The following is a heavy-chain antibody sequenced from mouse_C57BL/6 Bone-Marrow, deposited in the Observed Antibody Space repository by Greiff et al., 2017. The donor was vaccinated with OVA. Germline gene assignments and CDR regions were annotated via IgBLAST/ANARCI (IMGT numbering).Heavy chain of an antibody. D-gene: IGHD1-1*01. CDR3: TESTRFAY. CDR2: IRLKSDNYAT. Sequence: EVKLMESGGGLVQPGGSMKLSCVASGFTFSNYWMNWVRQSPEKGLEWVAQIRLKSDNYATHYAESVKGRFTISRDDSKSSVYLQMNNLRAEDTGIYYCTESTRFAYWGQGTLVTVSA. CDR1: GFTFSNYW. V-gene: IGHV6-3*01. J-gene: IGHJ3*01.